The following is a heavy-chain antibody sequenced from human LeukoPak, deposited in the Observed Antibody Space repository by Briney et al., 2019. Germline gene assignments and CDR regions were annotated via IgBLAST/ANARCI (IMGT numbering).Heavy chain of an antibody. Sequence: GGSLRLSCAASGFTFSSYAMSWVRQAPGKGLEWVSAISGSGGSTYYADSVKGRFTISRDNSKNTLYLQMNSLRAEDTAVYYCVKGKNWGSARGFDYWGQGTLVTVSS. CDR3: VKGKNWGSARGFDY. V-gene: IGHV3-23*01. CDR2: ISGSGGST. D-gene: IGHD2-15*01. CDR1: GFTFSSYA. J-gene: IGHJ4*02.